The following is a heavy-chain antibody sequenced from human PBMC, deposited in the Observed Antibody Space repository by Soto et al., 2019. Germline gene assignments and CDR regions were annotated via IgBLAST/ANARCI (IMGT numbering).Heavy chain of an antibody. J-gene: IGHJ6*02. CDR2: IIPIFGTA. Sequence: QVQLVQSGAEVKKPGSSVKVSCKASGGTFSSYAISWVRQAPGQGLEWMGGIIPIFGTANYAQKFQGRVAITADDSASTAYMELSSLRSEDTAVYYCARGSTGYSSSWYGYYYYGMDVWGQGTTVTVSS. CDR3: ARGSTGYSSSWYGYYYYGMDV. V-gene: IGHV1-69*12. CDR1: GGTFSSYA. D-gene: IGHD6-13*01.